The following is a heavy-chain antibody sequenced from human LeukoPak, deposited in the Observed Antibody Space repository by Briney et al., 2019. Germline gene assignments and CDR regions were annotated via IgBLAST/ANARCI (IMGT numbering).Heavy chain of an antibody. J-gene: IGHJ5*02. Sequence: GGSLRLSCAVSGFTFSSYSMSWVRQAPGKELVGVSSISSSSSYIYYAASVKGRVTISRDNAKNSLSLQLNSLSAEDTAVYYCARGIAVAAKGWFDPWGQGTLVNVSS. CDR3: ARGIAVAAKGWFDP. CDR1: GFTFSSYS. D-gene: IGHD6-19*01. CDR2: ISSSSSYI. V-gene: IGHV3-21*01.